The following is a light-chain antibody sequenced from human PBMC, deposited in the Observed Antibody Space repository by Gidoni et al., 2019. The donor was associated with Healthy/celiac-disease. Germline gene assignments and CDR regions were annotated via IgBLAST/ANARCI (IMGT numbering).Light chain of an antibody. V-gene: IGKV1-39*01. CDR1: QSISSY. Sequence: DIQMTQSPSSLSASVRDRVTITCRASQSISSYLNWYQQKPGKAPRLLIYAASSLQSGVPSRFNGSGSGTDFTLTISSLQPEDFATYYCQQSYSTLYTFXQXTKLEIK. CDR2: AAS. CDR3: QQSYSTLYT. J-gene: IGKJ2*01.